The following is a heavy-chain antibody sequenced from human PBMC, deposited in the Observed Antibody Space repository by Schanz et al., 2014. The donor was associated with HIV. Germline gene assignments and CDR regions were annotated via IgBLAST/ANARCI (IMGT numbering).Heavy chain of an antibody. V-gene: IGHV3-33*01. CDR2: IWYDGTNK. Sequence: VQLVESGGGLVQPGRSLRLSCAASGFTFSSYGMHWVRQAPGKGLEWVAVIWYDGTNKYYADSVKGRFTISRDNSKKTLYLQMNSRRAEDTAVYYCARTSRIVIPDRDPRLSYLYGMDVWGQGTTVTVSS. D-gene: IGHD1-26*01. CDR1: GFTFSSYG. CDR3: ARTSRIVIPDRDPRLSYLYGMDV. J-gene: IGHJ6*02.